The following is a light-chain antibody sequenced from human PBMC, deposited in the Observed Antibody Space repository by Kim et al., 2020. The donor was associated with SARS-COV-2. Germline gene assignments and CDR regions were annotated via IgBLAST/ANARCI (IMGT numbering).Light chain of an antibody. CDR2: DAS. CDR3: QQSYRVPT. V-gene: IGKV1-39*01. J-gene: IGKJ5*01. CDR1: QSIIIY. Sequence: DIQMTQSPSPLSASVGDRVTISCRASQSIIIYLNWYQQKPGKAPNLLIYDASTLESGVPSRFSGSGSGTDFTLTISSLQPEDFATYYCQQSYRVPTFGQGTRLEIK.